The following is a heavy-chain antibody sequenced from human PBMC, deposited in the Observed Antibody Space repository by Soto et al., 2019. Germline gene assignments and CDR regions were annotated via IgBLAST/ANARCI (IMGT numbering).Heavy chain of an antibody. CDR2: ISSSCSYI. V-gene: IGHV3-21*01. Sequence: EVQLVESGGGLVKPGGSLRLSCAASGFTFSSYSMNWVRQAPGKGLEWVSSISSSCSYIYYADSVKGRFTISRDNAKNSLYLQMNSLRAEDTAVYYCAREEITMIAIFSEDAFDIWGQGTMVTVSS. D-gene: IGHD3-22*01. J-gene: IGHJ3*02. CDR1: GFTFSSYS. CDR3: AREEITMIAIFSEDAFDI.